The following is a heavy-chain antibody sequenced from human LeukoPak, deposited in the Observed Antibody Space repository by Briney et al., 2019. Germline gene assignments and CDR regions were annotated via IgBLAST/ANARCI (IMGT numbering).Heavy chain of an antibody. J-gene: IGHJ3*02. CDR1: DDSFSSHY. V-gene: IGHV4-59*11. D-gene: IGHD4-17*01. CDR3: ARDLVTVTKGFDI. Sequence: SETLSLTCAVSDDSFSSHYWTWIRQPPGKGLEWIGYISYIGSTNYNPSSKSRVTISIENYKNQFSLKLSSVTAADTAVYYCARDLVTVTKGFDIWGQGTMVSVSS. CDR2: ISYIGST.